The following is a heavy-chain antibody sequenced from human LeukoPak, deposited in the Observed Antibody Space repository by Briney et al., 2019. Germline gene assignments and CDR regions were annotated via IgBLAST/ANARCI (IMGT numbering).Heavy chain of an antibody. CDR1: GFTFSSYG. Sequence: PGGSLRLSCAASGFTFSSYGMHWVRQAPGKGLEWVAFIRYDGSNKYYADSVKGRFTISRDNSKNTLYLQMNSLRAEDTAVYYCAREAGTPYFDYWGQGTLVTVSS. V-gene: IGHV3-30*02. J-gene: IGHJ4*02. CDR3: AREAGTPYFDY. D-gene: IGHD6-19*01. CDR2: IRYDGSNK.